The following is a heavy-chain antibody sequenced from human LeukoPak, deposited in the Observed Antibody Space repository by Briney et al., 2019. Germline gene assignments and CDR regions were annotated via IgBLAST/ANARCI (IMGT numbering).Heavy chain of an antibody. J-gene: IGHJ4*02. D-gene: IGHD1-26*01. CDR2: VHTSGGS. Sequence: SETLSLTCPVSGASFSHYYWSWIRQTPEKGLEWMGHVHTSGGSTYYPSLKTRLTMSIDTSRSQLSLKLTSVTAADTAVYFCAGLGSYHDFWGQGALVTVSS. CDR3: AGLGSYHDF. CDR1: GASFSHYY. V-gene: IGHV4-4*09.